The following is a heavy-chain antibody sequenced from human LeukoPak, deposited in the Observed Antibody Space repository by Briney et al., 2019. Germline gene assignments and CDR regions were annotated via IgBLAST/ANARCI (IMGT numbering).Heavy chain of an antibody. J-gene: IGHJ4*02. Sequence: KPGGSLRLSCAAPGITFSNYNMNWVRQAPGKGLEWISSITSSSSYTFYADSVKGRFTISRDNAKNSLYLQMNSLRAEDTAVYYCVRESSSLTYPDFDYWGQGTLVTVSS. V-gene: IGHV3-21*01. CDR2: ITSSSSYT. CDR3: VRESSSLTYPDFDY. D-gene: IGHD6-13*01. CDR1: GITFSNYN.